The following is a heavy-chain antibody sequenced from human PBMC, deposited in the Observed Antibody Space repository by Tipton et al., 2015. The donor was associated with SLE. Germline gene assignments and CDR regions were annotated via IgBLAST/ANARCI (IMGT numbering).Heavy chain of an antibody. D-gene: IGHD2-15*01. V-gene: IGHV4-34*01. J-gene: IGHJ2*01. Sequence: TLSLTCAVYGVSFSDYFWNWIRQSPGKGLEWIGEVNHSGSTDYHPSLKSRVTMSVDTSENQFSLKLSSVTAADTAVYYCARDRYCGAGSCFDWYFDLWGRGTLVTVSS. CDR3: ARDRYCGAGSCFDWYFDL. CDR2: VNHSGST. CDR1: GVSFSDYF.